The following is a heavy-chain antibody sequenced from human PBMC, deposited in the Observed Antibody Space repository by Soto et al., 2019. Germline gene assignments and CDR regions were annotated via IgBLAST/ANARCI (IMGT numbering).Heavy chain of an antibody. D-gene: IGHD6-13*01. V-gene: IGHV4-30-4*01. CDR2: IYYSGST. CDR1: GGSISSGDYY. Sequence: SETLSLTCTVSGGSISSGDYYWSWIRQPPGKGLEWIGYIYYSGSTYYNPSLKSRVTISVDTSKNQFSLKLSSVTAADTAVYYCARITVSGSSSWINWFDPWGQGTLVTVSS. CDR3: ARITVSGSSSWINWFDP. J-gene: IGHJ5*02.